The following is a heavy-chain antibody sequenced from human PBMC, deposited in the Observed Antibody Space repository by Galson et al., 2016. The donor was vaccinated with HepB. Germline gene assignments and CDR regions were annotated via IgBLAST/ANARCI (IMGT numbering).Heavy chain of an antibody. J-gene: IGHJ4*02. D-gene: IGHD5-24*01. V-gene: IGHV4-61*08. CDR3: ARVRRRLQPYYFDY. CDR2: IYYTGKT. CDR1: GDSVSSDDSY. Sequence: SETLSLTCSVSGDSVSSDDSYWSWIRQHPGKGLEWIANIYYTGKTYYNPSLKSRLVISIDTSKDQFSPRLRSVTAADTAVYYCARVRRRLQPYYFDYWGQGTLVTVSS.